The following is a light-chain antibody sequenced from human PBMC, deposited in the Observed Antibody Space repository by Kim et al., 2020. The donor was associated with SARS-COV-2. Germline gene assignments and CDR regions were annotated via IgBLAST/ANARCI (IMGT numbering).Light chain of an antibody. V-gene: IGLV3-1*01. Sequence: VSPGQTASITCSGDKLGDKYACWYQQKPGQSPVLVIYQDSKPPSGIPERFSGSNSGNTATLTISGTQAMDEADYYCQAWDSSTQVFGGGTQLTVL. J-gene: IGLJ2*01. CDR1: KLGDKY. CDR2: QDS. CDR3: QAWDSSTQV.